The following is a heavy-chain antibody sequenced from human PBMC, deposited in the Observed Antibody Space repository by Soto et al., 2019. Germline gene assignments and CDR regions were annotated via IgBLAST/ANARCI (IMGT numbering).Heavy chain of an antibody. CDR1: GFTFSSYG. CDR3: AREFPEGSVVVVAATRYFDY. V-gene: IGHV3-33*01. CDR2: IWYDGSNK. D-gene: IGHD2-15*01. J-gene: IGHJ4*02. Sequence: QVQLVESGGGVVQPGRSLRLSCAASGFTFSSYGMHWVRQAPGKGLEWVAVIWYDGSNKYYADSVKGRFTISRDNSKNTLYLQMNRLRAEDTAVYYCAREFPEGSVVVVAATRYFDYWGQGTLVTVSS.